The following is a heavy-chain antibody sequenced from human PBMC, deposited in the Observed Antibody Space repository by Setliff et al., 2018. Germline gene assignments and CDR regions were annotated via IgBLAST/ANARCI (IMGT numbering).Heavy chain of an antibody. J-gene: IGHJ4*02. CDR3: ARAGMAAANRKGVFEY. D-gene: IGHD6-13*01. CDR1: GYTFTSYY. CDR2: IIIGGGSA. Sequence: GASVKVSCKASGYTFTSYYMYWVRQAPGQGPEWMGIIIIGGGSASYAQKFQDRVTMTRDTSTSTVYIEVSSLRSEDTAVYFCARAGMAAANRKGVFEYWGQGTLVTVSS. V-gene: IGHV1-46*01.